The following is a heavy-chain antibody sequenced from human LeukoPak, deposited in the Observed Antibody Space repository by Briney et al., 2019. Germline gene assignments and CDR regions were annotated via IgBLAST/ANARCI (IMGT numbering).Heavy chain of an antibody. D-gene: IGHD3-22*01. V-gene: IGHV4-59*08. CDR1: GGSISSYY. J-gene: IGHJ4*02. CDR2: IYYSGST. Sequence: SSETLSLTCTVSGGSISSYYWSWIRQPPGKGLEWIGYIYYSGSTNYNPSLKSRVTISVDTSKNQFSLKLSSVTAADTAVYYCARQYYYDSSFDYWGQGTLVTVSS. CDR3: ARQYYYDSSFDY.